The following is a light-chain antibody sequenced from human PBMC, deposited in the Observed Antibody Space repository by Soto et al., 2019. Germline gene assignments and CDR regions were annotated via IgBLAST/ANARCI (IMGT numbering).Light chain of an antibody. CDR3: QQYKTFPLT. J-gene: IGKJ4*01. Sequence: DIQMTQSPSSLSASVGDRVTITCRASQDINNYLAWFQQKPGKAPKSLIYAAADLLSGVPSKFSGSGSGTVFTLTISDLQPEDSATYFCQQYKTFPLTFGGGTKVEIK. CDR1: QDINNY. V-gene: IGKV1-16*02. CDR2: AAA.